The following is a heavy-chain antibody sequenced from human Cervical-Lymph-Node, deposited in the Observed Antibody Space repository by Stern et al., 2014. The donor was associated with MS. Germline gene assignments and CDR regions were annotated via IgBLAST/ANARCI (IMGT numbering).Heavy chain of an antibody. Sequence: QVTLKESGPALVKPTQTLTLTCTFSGFSLSTSGMCVSWIRQPPGKALEWLARIDSDDDKYYSTSLKTRLTISKDTSKNQVVLTMTNMDPVDTATYYCARTNGLLYNWNYMYPWGQGTLVTVSS. D-gene: IGHD1-7*01. CDR3: ARTNGLLYNWNYMYP. CDR1: GFSLSTSGMC. V-gene: IGHV2-70*15. J-gene: IGHJ5*02. CDR2: IDSDDDK.